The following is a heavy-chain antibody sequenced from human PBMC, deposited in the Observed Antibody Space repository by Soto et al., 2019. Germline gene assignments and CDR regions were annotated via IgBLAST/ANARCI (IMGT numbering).Heavy chain of an antibody. CDR3: AKDRVPYSDYGRSLDL. V-gene: IGHV3-74*01. J-gene: IGHJ2*01. D-gene: IGHD4-17*01. CDR2: ISPDGSTT. Sequence: EVQLMESGGGLVQPGGSLRLSCAASGFTVSTYWMHWVRQDPGKGLMWVSRISPDGSTTTYADPVRGRFTISRDTAENTLFLQMNSLRVEDMAVYYCAKDRVPYSDYGRSLDLWGRGTLVTVSS. CDR1: GFTVSTYW.